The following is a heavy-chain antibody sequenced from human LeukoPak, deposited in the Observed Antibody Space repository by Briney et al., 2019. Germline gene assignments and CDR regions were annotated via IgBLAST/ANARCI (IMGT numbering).Heavy chain of an antibody. D-gene: IGHD2-21*02. CDR2: ISGSGGST. J-gene: IGHJ4*02. CDR3: AKDGGVVVTNFDY. Sequence: PGGSLRLSCAASGFTFSSYAMSWVRQAPGKGLEWVSAISGSGGSTSYADSVKGRFTISRDNSKSTLYLQMNSLRAEDTAVYYCAKDGGVVVTNFDYWGQGTLVTVSS. CDR1: GFTFSSYA. V-gene: IGHV3-23*01.